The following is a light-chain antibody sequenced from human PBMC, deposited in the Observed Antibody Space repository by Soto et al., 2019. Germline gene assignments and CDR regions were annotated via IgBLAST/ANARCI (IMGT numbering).Light chain of an antibody. CDR2: DSD. V-gene: IGLV1-51*01. CDR1: SSNIANNY. Sequence: QSVLTQPPSVSAAPGQRVTISCSGSSSNIANNYVSWYRQFPGTAPKLLIYDSDKRPSGIPDRFSGSKSGTSAALGITGLQTGDEADYYCGTWDSSLSAVVFGGGTKVTVL. CDR3: GTWDSSLSAVV. J-gene: IGLJ2*01.